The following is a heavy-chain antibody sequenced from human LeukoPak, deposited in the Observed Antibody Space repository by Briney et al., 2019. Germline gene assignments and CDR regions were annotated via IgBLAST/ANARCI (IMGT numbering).Heavy chain of an antibody. J-gene: IGHJ5*02. Sequence: ASVKVSCKASGYTFTSYDINWVRQATGQGLEWMGWMNPNSGNTGYAQKFQGRVTMTRNTSISTAYMELSSLRSEDTAVYYCARDRAYYYGSGSYSWFDPWGQGTLVTVSS. D-gene: IGHD3-10*01. CDR3: ARDRAYYYGSGSYSWFDP. CDR1: GYTFTSYD. CDR2: MNPNSGNT. V-gene: IGHV1-8*01.